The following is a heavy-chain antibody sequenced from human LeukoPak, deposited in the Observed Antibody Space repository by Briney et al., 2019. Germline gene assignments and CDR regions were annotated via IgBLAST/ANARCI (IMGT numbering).Heavy chain of an antibody. CDR2: MNPNSGNT. J-gene: IGHJ5*02. Sequence: ASVKLSCKASGYTFTSYDINWVRQAPGQGLEWMGWMNPNSGNTGYAQKFQGRVTITRTTSISTAYMELSSLRSEDTAVYYCARGLSGAAQGPWGQGTLVTVSS. V-gene: IGHV1-8*03. D-gene: IGHD1-26*01. CDR1: GYTFTSYD. CDR3: ARGLSGAAQGP.